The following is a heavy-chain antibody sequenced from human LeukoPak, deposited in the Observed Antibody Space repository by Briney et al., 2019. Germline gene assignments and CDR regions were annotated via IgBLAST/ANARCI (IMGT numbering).Heavy chain of an antibody. D-gene: IGHD6-13*01. V-gene: IGHV3-33*01. CDR1: GFTFSSYG. J-gene: IGHJ5*02. CDR3: AREIRIAAAGRSFDP. Sequence: PGGSLRLSCAASGFTFSSYGVHWVRQAPGKGLEWVAVIWYDGSNKYYADSVKGRFTISRDNSKNTLYLQMNSLRAEDTAVYYCAREIRIAAAGRSFDPWGQGTLVTVSS. CDR2: IWYDGSNK.